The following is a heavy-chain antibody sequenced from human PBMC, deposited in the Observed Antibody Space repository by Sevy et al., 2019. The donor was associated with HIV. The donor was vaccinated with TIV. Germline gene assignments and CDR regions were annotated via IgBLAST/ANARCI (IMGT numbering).Heavy chain of an antibody. V-gene: IGHV1-8*01. J-gene: IGHJ3*02. CDR3: ARAGVDSTTRYDAFDI. CDR2: MNPNSGNT. Sequence: ASVKVSCKASGYTFTSYDINWVRQATGQGLEWMGWMNPNSGNTGYAQKFQGRVTMTRNTSISKAYMELGSLRSEDTAVYYCARAGVDSTTRYDAFDIWGQGTMVTVSS. CDR1: GYTFTSYD. D-gene: IGHD2-2*01.